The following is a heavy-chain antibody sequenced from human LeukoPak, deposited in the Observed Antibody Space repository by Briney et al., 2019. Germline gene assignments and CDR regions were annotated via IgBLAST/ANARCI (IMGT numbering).Heavy chain of an antibody. CDR2: INSDGSST. CDR1: GFTFSSYW. J-gene: IGHJ5*02. V-gene: IGHV3-74*01. D-gene: IGHD3-10*01. CDR3: ASITMVRGVLASAYNWFDP. Sequence: GGSLRLSCAASGFTFSSYWMHWVRQAPGKGLVWVSRINSDGSSTSYADSVKGRFTISRDNAKNTLYLQMNSLRAEDTAVYYCASITMVRGVLASAYNWFDPWGQGTLVTVSS.